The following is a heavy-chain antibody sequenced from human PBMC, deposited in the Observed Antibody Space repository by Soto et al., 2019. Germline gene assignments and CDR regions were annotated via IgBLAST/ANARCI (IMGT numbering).Heavy chain of an antibody. CDR2: INPSGGST. J-gene: IGHJ4*02. CDR3: ARRVVIEDYFDY. CDR1: GYTFTSYY. V-gene: IGHV1-46*01. D-gene: IGHD3-22*01. Sequence: ASVKVSCKASGYTFTSYYMHWVRQAPGQGLEWMGIINPSGGSTSYAQKFQGRVTMTRDTSISTAYMELSRLRSDDTAVYYCARRVVIEDYFDYWGQGTLVTVSS.